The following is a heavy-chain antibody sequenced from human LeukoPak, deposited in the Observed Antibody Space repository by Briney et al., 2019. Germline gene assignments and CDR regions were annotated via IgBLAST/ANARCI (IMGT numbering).Heavy chain of an antibody. D-gene: IGHD4-17*01. CDR3: ATSVTRRRLDWFIDL. CDR1: GFTFRDYY. J-gene: IGHJ2*01. Sequence: GGSLRLSCAASGFTFRDYYMSWIRQAPGKGLEWISYISSSAGTIHYIDSVKGRFTISRDNAKNSLYLQMDSLRVEDTAVYYCATSVTRRRLDWFIDLWGRGTLVSVSS. V-gene: IGHV3-11*04. CDR2: ISSSAGTI.